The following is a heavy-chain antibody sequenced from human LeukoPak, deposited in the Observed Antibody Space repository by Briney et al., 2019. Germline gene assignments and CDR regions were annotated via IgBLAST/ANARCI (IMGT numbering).Heavy chain of an antibody. CDR2: ISGSVGST. CDR1: GFTFSSYA. J-gene: IGHJ4*02. V-gene: IGHV3-23*01. Sequence: GGSLRLSCAASGFTFSSYAMSGVRQAPGKGLEWASAISGSVGSTYYADSVKGRFTISRDNSKTTLHLQMNSLRAEAPAVYYCAKDLVEKGLLRVVVISLNYWGQGTLVTVS. D-gene: IGHD3-22*01. CDR3: AKDLVEKGLLRVVVISLNY.